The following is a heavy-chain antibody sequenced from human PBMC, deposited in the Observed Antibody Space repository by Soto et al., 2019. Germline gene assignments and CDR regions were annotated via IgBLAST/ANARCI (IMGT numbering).Heavy chain of an antibody. V-gene: IGHV4-59*01. J-gene: IGHJ4*02. D-gene: IGHD3-22*01. CDR1: GCSISSYY. Sequence: SETLSLTCTVSGCSISSYYWSWIRQPPGKGLEWIGYIYYSGSTNYNPSLKSRVTISVDTSKNQFSLKLSSVTAADTAVYYCARVADYNSSGYYYGGEYYFDYWGQGTLVTVSS. CDR2: IYYSGST. CDR3: ARVADYNSSGYYYGGEYYFDY.